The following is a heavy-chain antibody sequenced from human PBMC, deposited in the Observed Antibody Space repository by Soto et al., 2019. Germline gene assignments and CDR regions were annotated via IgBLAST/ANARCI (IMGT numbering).Heavy chain of an antibody. CDR3: TRDAIAAAATDD. Sequence: QVHLVQSGAEVRKPGSSVKVSCKASGGPFSSYTLSWVRQAPVQGLEWMGGIIPIFGTTNYVEKFQGRVTFTADESTSTAYMELSSLRYEDTAIYYCTRDAIAAAATDDWGQGTLVTVSS. V-gene: IGHV1-69*12. D-gene: IGHD6-13*01. J-gene: IGHJ4*02. CDR1: GGPFSSYT. CDR2: IIPIFGTT.